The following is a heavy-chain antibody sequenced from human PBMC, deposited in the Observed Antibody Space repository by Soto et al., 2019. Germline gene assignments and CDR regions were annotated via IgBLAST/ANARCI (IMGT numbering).Heavy chain of an antibody. CDR3: ARGQLPSATTYFNF. D-gene: IGHD1-26*01. Sequence: PGGSLRLSCAASGFTFSSYAIHWVRQAPGKGLEWVAILWIDGSNKYYADSVKGRFSISRDNSKNTLFLQMDSRRAEDTPVYYRARGQLPSATTYFNFWGKGTLVTASS. CDR2: LWIDGSNK. CDR1: GFTFSSYA. J-gene: IGHJ4*02. V-gene: IGHV3-33*01.